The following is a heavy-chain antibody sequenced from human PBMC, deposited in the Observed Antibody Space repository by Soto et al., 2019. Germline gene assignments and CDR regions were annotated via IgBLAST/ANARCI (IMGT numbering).Heavy chain of an antibody. Sequence: PGGSLRLSCAASGFTFSSYAMSWVRQAPGKGLEWVSAISGSGGSTYYADSVKGRFTISRDNSKNTLYLQMNSLRAEDTAVYYCAKRRGSYYPYYYYGMDVWGQGTTVTVSS. V-gene: IGHV3-23*01. CDR2: ISGSGGST. J-gene: IGHJ6*02. CDR1: GFTFSSYA. CDR3: AKRRGSYYPYYYYGMDV. D-gene: IGHD1-26*01.